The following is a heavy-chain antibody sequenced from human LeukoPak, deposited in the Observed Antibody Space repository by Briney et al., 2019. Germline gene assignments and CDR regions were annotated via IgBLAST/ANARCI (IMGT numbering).Heavy chain of an antibody. Sequence: GGSLRLSCAASGFSLSSYAMSWVRQAPRKGLEWVSAISGSGCSTYYADSVKGRFTISRDNSRNTLYLQMNSLRAEDTAVYYCAKDQMFIAAGYDYWGQGTLVTVSS. CDR3: AKDQMFIAAGYDY. J-gene: IGHJ4*02. CDR2: ISGSGCST. V-gene: IGHV3-23*01. D-gene: IGHD6-13*01. CDR1: GFSLSSYA.